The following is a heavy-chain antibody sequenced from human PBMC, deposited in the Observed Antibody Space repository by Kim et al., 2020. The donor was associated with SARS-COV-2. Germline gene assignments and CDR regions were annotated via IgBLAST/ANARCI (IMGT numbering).Heavy chain of an antibody. CDR1: GFTFSSYA. CDR3: ARTRAYARWYFDL. Sequence: GGSLRLSCAASGFTFSSYAMHWVRQAPGKGLEWVAVISYDGSNKYYADSVKGRFTISRDNSKNTLYLQMNSLRAEDTAVYYCARTRAYARWYFDLWGRGTLVTVSS. D-gene: IGHD2-8*01. V-gene: IGHV3-30-3*01. J-gene: IGHJ2*01. CDR2: ISYDGSNK.